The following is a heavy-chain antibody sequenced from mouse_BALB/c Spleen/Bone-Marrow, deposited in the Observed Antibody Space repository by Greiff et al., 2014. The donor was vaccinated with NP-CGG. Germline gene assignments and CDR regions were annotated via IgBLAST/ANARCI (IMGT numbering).Heavy chain of an antibody. CDR1: GYAFTNYN. J-gene: IGHJ4*01. CDR2: FDPYNGVT. V-gene: IGHV1S135*01. Sequence: VQLQQSGPELVKPGASVKVSCKASGYAFTNYNMHWVKQSHGKSLEWIGYFDPYNGVTSYNQKFKGKATLTVDKSSSTAYMHLNSLTSEDSAVYYCARSFAMDYWGQGTSVTVSS. CDR3: ARSFAMDY.